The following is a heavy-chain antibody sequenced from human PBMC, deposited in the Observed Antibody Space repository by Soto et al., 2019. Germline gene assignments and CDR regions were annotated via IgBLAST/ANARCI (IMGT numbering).Heavy chain of an antibody. Sequence: QVTLRASGPVLVKPTETLTLTCNVSGFSLTTGRMGVSWIRQPPGQALEWLAHIFSDAERSYSRSLQGRLTVSKVAHGSQVVLTLTNMYPVDSGAYFWVIMNAVSYSSYYAMDVWGQGTTVTVSS. D-gene: IGHD3-10*01. V-gene: IGHV2-26*01. CDR1: GFSLTTGRMG. CDR2: IFSDAER. CDR3: VIMNAVSYSSYYAMDV. J-gene: IGHJ6*02.